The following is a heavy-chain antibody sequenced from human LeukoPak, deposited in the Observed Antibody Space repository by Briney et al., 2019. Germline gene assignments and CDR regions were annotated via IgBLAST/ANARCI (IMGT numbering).Heavy chain of an antibody. CDR2: ISAYNGNT. V-gene: IGHV1-18*01. J-gene: IGHJ4*02. CDR1: GYTFTSYG. D-gene: IGHD2-8*01. CDR3: ARDRIVLMVYAINPLDY. Sequence: ASVKVSCKASGYTFTSYGISWVRQAPGQELEWMGWISAYNGNTNYAQKLQGRVTMTTDTSTSTAYMELRSLRSDDTAVYYCARDRIVLMVYAINPLDYWGQGTLVTVSS.